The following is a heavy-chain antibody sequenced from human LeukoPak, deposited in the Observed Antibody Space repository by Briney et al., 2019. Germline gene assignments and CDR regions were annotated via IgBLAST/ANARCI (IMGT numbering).Heavy chain of an antibody. CDR2: ISDDGINK. CDR1: GFTFSSYV. CDR3: AKSGDSRDDYFDY. J-gene: IGHJ4*02. V-gene: IGHV3-30-3*02. D-gene: IGHD3-22*01. Sequence: GGSLRLSCAASGFTFSSYVMHWVRQAPGKGLEWVAVISDDGINKYYADSVKGRFTISRDNSKSALFLQLNSLRAEDTAVYYCAKSGDSRDDYFDYWGQGTLVTVSS.